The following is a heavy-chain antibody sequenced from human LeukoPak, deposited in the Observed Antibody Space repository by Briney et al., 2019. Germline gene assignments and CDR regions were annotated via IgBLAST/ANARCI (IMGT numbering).Heavy chain of an antibody. Sequence: ASVKVSCKASGYTFTGYYMHWVRQAPGQGLEWMGWINPNGGGTNYAQKFQGRVTMTRDTSISAAYMELSRLRSDDTAVYYCARVGGTVVTTIGYFDYWGQGTLVTVSS. V-gene: IGHV1-2*02. D-gene: IGHD4-23*01. CDR2: INPNGGGT. J-gene: IGHJ4*02. CDR1: GYTFTGYY. CDR3: ARVGGTVVTTIGYFDY.